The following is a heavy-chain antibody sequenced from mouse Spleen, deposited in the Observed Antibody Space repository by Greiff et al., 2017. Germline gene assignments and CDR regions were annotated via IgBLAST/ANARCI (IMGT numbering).Heavy chain of an antibody. CDR1: GFNITNTY. J-gene: IGHJ3*01. Sequence: VQLKESVAELVRPGASVKLSCTASGFNITNTYMHWVKQRPEQGLEWIGRIDPANGNTKYAPKFQGKATITADTSSNTAYLQLSSLTSEDTAIYYCARRGYDSAWFAYWGQGTLVTVSA. D-gene: IGHD2-2*01. CDR2: IDPANGNT. V-gene: IGHV14-3*01. CDR3: ARRGYDSAWFAY.